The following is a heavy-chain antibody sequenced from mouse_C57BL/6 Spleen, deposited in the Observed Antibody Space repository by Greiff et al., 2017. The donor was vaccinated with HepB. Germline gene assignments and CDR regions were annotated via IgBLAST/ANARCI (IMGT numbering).Heavy chain of an antibody. J-gene: IGHJ2*01. CDR3: AREGVH. CDR1: GYTFTSYW. CDR2: IDPSDSYT. Sequence: VQLQQPGAELVMPGASVKLSCKASGYTFTSYWMHWVKQRPGQGLEWIGEIDPSDSYTNYNQKFKGKSTLTVDKSSSTAYMQLSSLTSEDSAVYYCAREGVHWGQGTTLTVSS. V-gene: IGHV1-69*01.